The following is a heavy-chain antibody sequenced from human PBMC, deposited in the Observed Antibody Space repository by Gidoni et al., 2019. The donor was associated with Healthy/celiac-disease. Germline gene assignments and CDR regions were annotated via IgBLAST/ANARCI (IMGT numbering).Heavy chain of an antibody. D-gene: IGHD2-8*01. J-gene: IGHJ6*02. V-gene: IGHV3-21*01. CDR3: ARAPPILYYPGPYYYGMDV. CDR1: GFTFSSYS. CDR2: ISSSSSYI. Sequence: EVQLVESGGGLVKPGGSLSLSCAASGFTFSSYSLNWVRQAPGQGLEWVSSISSSSSYIYYADSVKGRFTISRDNAKNSLYLQMNSLRAEDTAVYYCARAPPILYYPGPYYYGMDVWGQGTTVTVSS.